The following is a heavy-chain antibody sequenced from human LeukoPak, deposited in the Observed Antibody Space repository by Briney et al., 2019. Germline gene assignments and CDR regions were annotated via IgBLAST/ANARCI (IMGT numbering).Heavy chain of an antibody. V-gene: IGHV4-31*03. CDR2: IYYSGST. CDR3: ARVPRGSTNYFDY. J-gene: IGHJ4*02. D-gene: IGHD3-10*01. CDR1: GGSISSGGYY. Sequence: PSETLSLTCTVSGGSISSGGYYWSWIRRHPGKGLEWIGYIYYSGSTYYNPSLKSRVTISVDTSKNQFSLKLSSVTAADTAVYYCARVPRGSTNYFDYWGQGTLVTVSS.